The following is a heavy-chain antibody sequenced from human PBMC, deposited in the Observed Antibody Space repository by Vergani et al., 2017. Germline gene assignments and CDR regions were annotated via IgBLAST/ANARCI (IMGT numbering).Heavy chain of an antibody. CDR1: GFTFSSYS. CDR2: ISSSSSYI. V-gene: IGHV3-21*04. J-gene: IGHJ4*02. D-gene: IGHD1-7*01. CDR3: ARDTWYNWNYRVLFDY. Sequence: EVQLVESGGGLVKPGGSLRLSCAASGFTFSSYSMNWVRQAPGKGLEWVSSISSSSSYIYYADSVKGRFTISRDNAKNSLYLQMNSLRAEDTAVYYCARDTWYNWNYRVLFDYWGQGTLVTVSS.